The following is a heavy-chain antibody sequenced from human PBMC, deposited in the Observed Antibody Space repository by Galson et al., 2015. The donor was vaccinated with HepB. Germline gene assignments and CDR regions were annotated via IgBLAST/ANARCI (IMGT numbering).Heavy chain of an antibody. CDR1: GYSFMSYG. V-gene: IGHV1-2*06. J-gene: IGHJ4*02. CDR2: INPNSGGT. Sequence: SVKVSCKAFGYSFMSYGISWVRQAPGQGLEWMGRINPNSGGTNYAQKFQGRVTMTRDTSITTAYMELSRLRSDDTAVYYCGREEWELPDFWGQGTLVTVFS. CDR3: GREEWELPDF. D-gene: IGHD1-26*01.